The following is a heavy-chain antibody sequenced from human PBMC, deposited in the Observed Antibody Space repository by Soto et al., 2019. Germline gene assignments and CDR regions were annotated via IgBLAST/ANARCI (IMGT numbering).Heavy chain of an antibody. V-gene: IGHV3-30*18. CDR1: GFTFSSYG. CDR3: AKARGPHQRELYDY. CDR2: ISYDGSNK. J-gene: IGHJ4*02. Sequence: GGSLRLSCAASGFTFSSYGMHWVRQAPGKGLEWVAVISYDGSNKYYADSVKGRFTISRDNSKNTLYLQMNSLRAEDTAVYYCAKARGPHQRELYDYWGQGTLVTVSS. D-gene: IGHD1-26*01.